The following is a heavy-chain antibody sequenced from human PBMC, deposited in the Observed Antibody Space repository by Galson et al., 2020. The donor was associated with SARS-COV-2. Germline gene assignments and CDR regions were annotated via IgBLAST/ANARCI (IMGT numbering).Heavy chain of an antibody. D-gene: IGHD6-13*01. V-gene: IGHV1-46*01. J-gene: IGHJ6*03. CDR2: INPSGGST. Sequence: ASVKVSCKASGYTFTSYYMHWVRQAPGQELEWMGIINPSGGSTSYAQKFQGRVTMTRDTSTSTVYMELSSLRSEDTAVYYCARDRPYSSSWYVLGAQYYYYYMDVWGKGTTVIVSS. CDR3: ARDRPYSSSWYVLGAQYYYYYMDV. CDR1: GYTFTSYY.